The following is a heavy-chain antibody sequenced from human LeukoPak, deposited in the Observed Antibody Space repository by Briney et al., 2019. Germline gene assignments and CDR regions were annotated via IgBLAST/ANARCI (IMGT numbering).Heavy chain of an antibody. Sequence: SETLSLTCIVSGGXISGYYCSWIRQPPGKGLEWIAYMEYSGSTRYNPSLQSRVTISVDTSKNQFSLKLSSVTVADTAVYYCARHEVGYCSGGSCPYYFDYWGQGTLVTVSS. D-gene: IGHD2-15*01. CDR3: ARHEVGYCSGGSCPYYFDY. V-gene: IGHV4-59*08. CDR1: GGXISGYY. J-gene: IGHJ4*02. CDR2: MEYSGST.